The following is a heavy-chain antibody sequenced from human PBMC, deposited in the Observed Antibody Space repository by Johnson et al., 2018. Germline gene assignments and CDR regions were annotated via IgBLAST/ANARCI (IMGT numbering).Heavy chain of an antibody. CDR3: AKDAPMDV. J-gene: IGHJ6*02. CDR1: GFTFDDYA. V-gene: IGHV3-9*01. Sequence: VQLLESGGGLVQPGRSLRLSCAASGFTFDDYAMHWVRQAPGKGLEWVSGISWNSGSIGYADSVKGRFTISRDNAKNSLYLQMNSLRAEDTALYYCAKDAPMDVWGQGTTVTVSS. CDR2: ISWNSGSI.